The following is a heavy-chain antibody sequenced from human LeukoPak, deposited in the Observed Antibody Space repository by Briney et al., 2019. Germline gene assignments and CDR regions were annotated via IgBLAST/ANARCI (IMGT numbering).Heavy chain of an antibody. Sequence: ASVKVSCKASGYTFTSFGISWVRQAPGQGLEWMGWISVYDGNTNYAQNFQGRISMTPDTSTSTAYMELRSLRSDDTAMYYCARVRTWLDPWGQGTLVTVSS. J-gene: IGHJ5*02. V-gene: IGHV1-18*01. CDR3: ARVRTWLDP. CDR2: ISVYDGNT. CDR1: GYTFTSFG.